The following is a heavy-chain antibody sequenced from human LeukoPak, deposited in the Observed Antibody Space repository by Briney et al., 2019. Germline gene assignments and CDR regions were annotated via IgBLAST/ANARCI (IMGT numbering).Heavy chain of an antibody. CDR3: AKGVVAATNAAYYGMDV. J-gene: IGHJ6*02. CDR1: GFTFSNYG. V-gene: IGHV3-30*18. CDR2: ISYDESDK. D-gene: IGHD2-15*01. Sequence: AGGSLRLSCAASGFTFSNYGMHWVRQAPGKGLEWVAVISYDESDKYYADSVKGRFTISRDNSKNTLYLQMNSLRPEDTAVYYCAKGVVAATNAAYYGMDVWGQGTTATVSS.